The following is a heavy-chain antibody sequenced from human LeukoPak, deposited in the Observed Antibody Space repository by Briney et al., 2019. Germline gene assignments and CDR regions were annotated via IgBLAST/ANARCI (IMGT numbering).Heavy chain of an antibody. J-gene: IGHJ3*02. D-gene: IGHD3-10*01. CDR1: GGSISSYY. CDR2: IYYSGST. Sequence: SETLSLTCTVSGGSISSYYWSWIRQPPGKGLEWIGYIYYSGSTNYNPSLKSRVTISVDTSKNQFSLRLSSVTAADTAVYYCARVRQYYGSGSYYVGAFDIWGQGTMVTVSS. CDR3: ARVRQYYGSGSYYVGAFDI. V-gene: IGHV4-59*01.